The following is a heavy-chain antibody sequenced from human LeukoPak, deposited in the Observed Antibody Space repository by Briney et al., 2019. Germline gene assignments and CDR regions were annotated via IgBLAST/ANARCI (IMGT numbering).Heavy chain of an antibody. CDR2: FYIDGST. J-gene: IGHJ4*02. V-gene: IGHV3-53*01. Sequence: QTGGSLRLSCAVSGFTVSSSYMTWVRQAPGKGLEWVSVFYIDGSTYYVDSVKGRFTISRDDSKNTLCLQMNSLRAEDTAVYYCARDFSWRQFDYWGQGTLVTVAS. CDR1: GFTVSSSY. D-gene: IGHD6-13*01. CDR3: ARDFSWRQFDY.